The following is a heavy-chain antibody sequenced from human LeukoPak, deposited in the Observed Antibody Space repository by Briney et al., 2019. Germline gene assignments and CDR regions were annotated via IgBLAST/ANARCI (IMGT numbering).Heavy chain of an antibody. Sequence: PGGSLRLSCAASGFTFSSYEVNWVRQAPGKGLEWVSYISSSGSTIYYADSVKGRFTISRDNAKNSLYLQMNSLKTEDTAVYYCTRGGYSYGYFSDYYYYMDVWGKGTTVTVSS. J-gene: IGHJ6*03. V-gene: IGHV3-48*03. CDR3: TRGGYSYGYFSDYYYYMDV. CDR1: GFTFSSYE. CDR2: ISSSGSTI. D-gene: IGHD5-18*01.